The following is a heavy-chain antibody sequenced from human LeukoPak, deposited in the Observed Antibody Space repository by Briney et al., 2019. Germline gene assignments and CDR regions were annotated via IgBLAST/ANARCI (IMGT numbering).Heavy chain of an antibody. CDR1: GESFSGYY. D-gene: IGHD3-3*01. V-gene: IGHV4-34*12. J-gene: IGHJ4*02. CDR2: IIESGAT. Sequence: SETLSLTCAVYGESFSGYYWAWIRQPPGKGLQWIGEIIESGATKYMSSLKSRVTISIDTSKSQFSLNLTSVTAADTAVYYCARGLASGYPPIPFDYWGQGTPVTVSS. CDR3: ARGLASGYPPIPFDY.